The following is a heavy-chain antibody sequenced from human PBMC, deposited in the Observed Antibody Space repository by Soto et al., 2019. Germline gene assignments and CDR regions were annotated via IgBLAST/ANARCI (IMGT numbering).Heavy chain of an antibody. J-gene: IGHJ4*02. Sequence: EVQLVQSGAEVKKPGESLKISCKGSGYSFTSYWIGWVRQMPGKGLEWMGIIYPGDSDTRYSPSFQGQVTISADKSISTAYLQWSSLKASDTAMYYCARRTDCSGGSCYLYDYWGQGTLVTVSS. CDR3: ARRTDCSGGSCYLYDY. CDR1: GYSFTSYW. D-gene: IGHD2-15*01. CDR2: IYPGDSDT. V-gene: IGHV5-51*01.